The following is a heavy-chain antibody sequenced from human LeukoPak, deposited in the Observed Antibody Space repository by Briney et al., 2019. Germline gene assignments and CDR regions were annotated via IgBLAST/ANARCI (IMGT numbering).Heavy chain of an antibody. CDR3: AKDRSIGTYYTFDH. D-gene: IGHD1-26*01. J-gene: IGHJ4*02. CDR1: GFTVSSNY. V-gene: IGHV3-23*01. CDR2: ISGSGVMT. Sequence: PGGSLRLSCAASGFTVSSNYMTWVRQAPGKGPEWVATISGSGVMTYYADSVKGRFTVSGDNSKNTLYLQMSSLTAADTAVYYCAKDRSIGTYYTFDHWGQGTLVTVSS.